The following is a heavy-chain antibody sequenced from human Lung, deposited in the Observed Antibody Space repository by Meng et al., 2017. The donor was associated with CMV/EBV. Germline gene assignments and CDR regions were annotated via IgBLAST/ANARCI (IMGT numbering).Heavy chain of an antibody. CDR1: YTFTGYY. V-gene: IGHV1-2*02. CDR2: INPNSGAT. D-gene: IGHD2-2*02. J-gene: IGHJ4*02. Sequence: YTFTGYYLHWVRQAPGQGLEWMGWINPNSGATNFAQKFQGRVTMTRDTSISTAYMELRRLTSDDTAVYYCARATENFVVEPPAILFDYWGQRTLVTVSS. CDR3: ARATENFVVEPPAILFDY.